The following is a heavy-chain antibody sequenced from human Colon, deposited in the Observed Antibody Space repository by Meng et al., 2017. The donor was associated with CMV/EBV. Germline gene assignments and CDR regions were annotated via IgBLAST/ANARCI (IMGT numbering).Heavy chain of an antibody. CDR3: ARGKSISDGAQVFDY. J-gene: IGHJ4*02. D-gene: IGHD4/OR15-4a*01. CDR2: VSLTGERP. V-gene: IGHV1-46*01. Sequence: ASVKVSCKASGNILSGDYIHWVRQAPGQGLDWVGMVSLTGERPKYAQKFQGRVTMTRDTSTSTFYMELSSLVSEDTAVYYCARGKSISDGAQVFDYWGQGTLVTVSS. CDR1: GNILSGDY.